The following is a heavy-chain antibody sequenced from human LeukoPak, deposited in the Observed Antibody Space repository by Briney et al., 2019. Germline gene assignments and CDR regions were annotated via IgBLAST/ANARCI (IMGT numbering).Heavy chain of an antibody. CDR1: GFSVSSND. V-gene: IGHV3-53*01. CDR2: IHSGGTR. J-gene: IGHJ4*02. D-gene: IGHD2-2*01. CDR3: ASWYHIDY. Sequence: GGSLRLSCAASGFSVSSNDMSWVRKAPGKGLEWVSLIHSGGTRYTDSVRGRFTISRDNSKNTLYLQMNSLRAEDTAMYYCASWYHIDYWGQGTLVTVSS.